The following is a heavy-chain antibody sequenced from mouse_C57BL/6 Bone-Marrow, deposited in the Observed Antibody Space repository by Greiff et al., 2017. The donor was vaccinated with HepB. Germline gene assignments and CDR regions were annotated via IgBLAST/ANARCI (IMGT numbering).Heavy chain of an antibody. CDR1: GIDFSSYW. Sequence: SCAASGIDFSSYWMSWVRRAPGKGLEWIGEINPDSSTINYAPSLKDKFIISRDNAKNTLYLQMSKVRSEDTALYYCASQVWYFDVWGTGTTVTVSS. CDR3: ASQVWYFDV. D-gene: IGHD3-2*02. V-gene: IGHV4-1*01. CDR2: INPDSSTI. J-gene: IGHJ1*03.